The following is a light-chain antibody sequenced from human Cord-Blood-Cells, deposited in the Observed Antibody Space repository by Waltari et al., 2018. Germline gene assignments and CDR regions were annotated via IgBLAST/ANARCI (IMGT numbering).Light chain of an antibody. V-gene: IGLV2-14*03. Sequence: QSALTQPASVSGSPGQSITISCTGTSSDVGGYNYVSRYQQHPDKAPNLMIYDVSTRPTGFSNRFSRSTSGNTASLTISGLQAEDEADYCCSSYTSISTLVFGRGPKLTVL. CDR2: DVS. J-gene: IGLJ2*01. CDR3: SSYTSISTLV. CDR1: SSDVGGYNY.